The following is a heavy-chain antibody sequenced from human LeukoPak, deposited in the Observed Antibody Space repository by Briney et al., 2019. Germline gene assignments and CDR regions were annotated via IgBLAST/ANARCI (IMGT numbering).Heavy chain of an antibody. V-gene: IGHV4-4*07. Sequence: SETLSLTCTVSGGSISSYYWSRIRQPAGKGLEWIGRIYTSGSTNYNPSLKSRVTMSVDTSKNQFSLKLSSVTAADTAVYYCASRSYEDYYYGMDVWGQGTTVTVSS. J-gene: IGHJ6*02. CDR3: ASRSYEDYYYGMDV. CDR1: GGSISSYY. D-gene: IGHD3-16*01. CDR2: IYTSGST.